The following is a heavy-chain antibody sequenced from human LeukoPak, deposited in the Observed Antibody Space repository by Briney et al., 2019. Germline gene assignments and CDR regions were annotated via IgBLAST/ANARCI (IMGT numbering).Heavy chain of an antibody. Sequence: GGSLRLSCAASGFTLSYYGMHWVRQAPGKGLGWVAVIWSDGEQKYYVDSVKGRFTISRDTSKDTLYLQMDSLRVDDTALYYCTRGGAVAGAFDIWGQGTMLTVSS. J-gene: IGHJ3*02. CDR3: TRGGAVAGAFDI. CDR1: GFTLSYYG. CDR2: IWSDGEQK. V-gene: IGHV3-33*01. D-gene: IGHD6-19*01.